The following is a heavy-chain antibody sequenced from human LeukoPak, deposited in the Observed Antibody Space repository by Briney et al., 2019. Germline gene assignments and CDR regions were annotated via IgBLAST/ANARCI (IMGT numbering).Heavy chain of an antibody. J-gene: IGHJ5*02. CDR2: IYYSGST. D-gene: IGHD3-22*01. CDR1: GGSISSYY. Sequence: ASETLSLTCTVSGGSISSYYWSWIRQPRGKGLEWIGYIYYSGSTNYNPSLKSRVTISVDTSKNQFSLKLSSVTAADTAVYYCARDRGGYYDSSGYYVRFDPWGQGTLVTVSS. V-gene: IGHV4-59*01. CDR3: ARDRGGYYDSSGYYVRFDP.